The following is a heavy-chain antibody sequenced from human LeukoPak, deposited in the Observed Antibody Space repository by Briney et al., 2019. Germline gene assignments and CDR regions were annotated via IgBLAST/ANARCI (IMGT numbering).Heavy chain of an antibody. Sequence: GASVKVSCKASGYTFTSYGISWVRQAPGQGLEWMGRIIPILGIANYAQKFQGRVTITADKSTSTAYMELSSLRSEDTAVYYCASRPWGGGYDYHPFDYWGQGTLVTVSS. CDR3: ASRPWGGGYDYHPFDY. CDR1: GYTFTSYG. V-gene: IGHV1-69*04. D-gene: IGHD5-12*01. J-gene: IGHJ4*02. CDR2: IIPILGIA.